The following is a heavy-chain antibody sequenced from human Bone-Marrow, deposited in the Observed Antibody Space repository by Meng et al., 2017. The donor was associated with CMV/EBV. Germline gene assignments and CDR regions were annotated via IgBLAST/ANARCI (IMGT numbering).Heavy chain of an antibody. CDR1: GLTFSDST. Sequence: GESLKISCAASGLTFSDSTIHWVRQASGKGLEWVGRIERRAASYATGYAESVKGRFSISREDSENTAQLQMDSLKTEDTAVYYCSTSDRTLRATDYGMDVWGQGTTVTVSS. CDR3: STSDRTLRATDYGMDV. CDR2: IERRAASYAT. V-gene: IGHV3-73*01. J-gene: IGHJ6*02. D-gene: IGHD3-3*01.